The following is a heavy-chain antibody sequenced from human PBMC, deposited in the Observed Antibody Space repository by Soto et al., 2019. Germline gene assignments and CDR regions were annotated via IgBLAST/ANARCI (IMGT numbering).Heavy chain of an antibody. CDR3: AKALNYYGSSKLIGWFDP. CDR1: GFTFSSYA. J-gene: IGHJ5*02. CDR2: ISGSGGST. V-gene: IGHV3-23*01. Sequence: QPGGSLRLSCAASGFTFSSYAMSWVRQAPGKGLEWVSAISGSGGSTYYADSVKGRFTISRDNSKNTLYLQMNSLRAEDTAVYYCAKALNYYGSSKLIGWFDPWGQGTLVTVS. D-gene: IGHD3-10*01.